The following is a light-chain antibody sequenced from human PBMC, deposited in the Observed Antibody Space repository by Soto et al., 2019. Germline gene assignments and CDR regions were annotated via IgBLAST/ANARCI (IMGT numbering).Light chain of an antibody. CDR1: SSNIGAGYD. CDR3: QSYDSSLSGGV. CDR2: GNS. Sequence: QPVLTQPPSVSGAPGQRVTISCTGSSSNIGAGYDVHWYQQLPGTAPKLLISGNSNRPSGVPDRFSGSKSGTSASLAITGLQAEDEADYYCQSYDSSLSGGVFGGGTKLTVL. V-gene: IGLV1-40*01. J-gene: IGLJ3*02.